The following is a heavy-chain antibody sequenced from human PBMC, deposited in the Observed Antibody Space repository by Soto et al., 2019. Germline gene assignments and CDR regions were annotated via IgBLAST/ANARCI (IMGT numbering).Heavy chain of an antibody. D-gene: IGHD1-7*01. Sequence: GGSLRLSCAASGFTFSSYAMHWVRQAPGKXLEWVAVISYDGSNKYYADSVKGRFTISRDNSKNTLYLQMNSLRAEDTAVYYCARDIRYNWNYSYYYYGMDVWGQGTTVTVSS. CDR3: ARDIRYNWNYSYYYYGMDV. CDR2: ISYDGSNK. V-gene: IGHV3-30-3*01. CDR1: GFTFSSYA. J-gene: IGHJ6*02.